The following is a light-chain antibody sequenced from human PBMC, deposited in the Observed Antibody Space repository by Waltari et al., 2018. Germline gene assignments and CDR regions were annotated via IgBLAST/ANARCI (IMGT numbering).Light chain of an antibody. Sequence: EIVLTQYPGTLSLSTGERATLSCRASQSVSSSYLACYQQKPGQAPRLLIYGASSRATCIPDRFSGSGSGTDFTLTISRLEPEDFAVYYCQQYGSSPITFGQGTRLEIK. CDR2: GAS. V-gene: IGKV3-20*01. CDR3: QQYGSSPIT. CDR1: QSVSSSY. J-gene: IGKJ5*01.